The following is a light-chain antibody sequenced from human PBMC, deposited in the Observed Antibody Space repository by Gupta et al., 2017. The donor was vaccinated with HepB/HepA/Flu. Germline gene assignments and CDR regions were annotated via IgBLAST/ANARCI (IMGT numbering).Light chain of an antibody. V-gene: IGKV3-20*01. CDR2: GGA. CDR3: LQDDSLPWT. Sequence: EVVLTQSPGTLSLSPGESATLTCRASQSVKSDFFVWFQQRPGQGPRLLMYGGATRATSIPDRCSGSGSGTDVTLTISRLEPEDFAVYYCLQDDSLPWTFGQGTKVEIK. CDR1: QSVKSDF. J-gene: IGKJ1*01.